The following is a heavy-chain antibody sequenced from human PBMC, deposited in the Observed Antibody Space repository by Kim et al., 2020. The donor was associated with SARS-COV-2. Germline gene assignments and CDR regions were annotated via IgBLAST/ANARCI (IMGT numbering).Heavy chain of an antibody. V-gene: IGHV3-33*01. J-gene: IGHJ4*02. CDR3: AGTGGYLDC. Sequence: GGSLRLSCAASGFTFSSYGMHWVRQAPGKGLEWVAVIWYDGSNKYYADSVKGRFTISRDNSKNTLYLQMNSLRAEDTAVYYCAGTGGYLDCWGQGTLVTVSS. CDR2: IWYDGSNK. CDR1: GFTFSSYG. D-gene: IGHD3-22*01.